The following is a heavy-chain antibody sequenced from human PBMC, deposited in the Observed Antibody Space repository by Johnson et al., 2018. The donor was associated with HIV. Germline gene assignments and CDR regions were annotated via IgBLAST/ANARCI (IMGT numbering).Heavy chain of an antibody. CDR1: GFTFSNYA. V-gene: IGHV3-30-3*02. D-gene: IGHD4-23*01. CDR2: ISYDANNK. Sequence: QEQLVESGGGVVQPGRSLRLSCAASGFTFSNYAVHWVRQAPGKGLEWVAVISYDANNKYYADSVKGRFTISRDNSKNTLYLQMNSLRAEDTAVYYCARGRYGRMTTVAAAAFDIWGQGTMVTVSS. J-gene: IGHJ3*02. CDR3: ARGRYGRMTTVAAAAFDI.